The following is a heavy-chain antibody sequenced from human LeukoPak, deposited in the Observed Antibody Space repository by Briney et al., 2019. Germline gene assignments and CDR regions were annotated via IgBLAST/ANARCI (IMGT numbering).Heavy chain of an antibody. CDR1: GGSISSGSYY. J-gene: IGHJ4*02. V-gene: IGHV4-61*02. CDR2: IYTSGST. CDR3: ARGAYCGGDCYLDY. D-gene: IGHD2-21*02. Sequence: SQTLSLTCTVSGGSISSGSYYWSWIRQPAGKGLEWIGRIYTSGSTNYNPSLKSRATISVDTSKNQFSLKLSSVTAADTAVYYCARGAYCGGDCYLDYWGQGTLVTVSS.